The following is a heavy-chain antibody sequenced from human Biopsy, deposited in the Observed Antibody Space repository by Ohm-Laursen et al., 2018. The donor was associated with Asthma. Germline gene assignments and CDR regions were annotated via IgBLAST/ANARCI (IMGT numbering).Heavy chain of an antibody. Sequence: SETLSLTCVVYGGSFSSNYWSWIRKPPGKGLEWIGHIYYSGSTNYQPSLKSRVTISVDTSKNQFSLKLRSVTAADAAVYYCARGISRVTGLFDHFDSWGQGTLVTVSS. J-gene: IGHJ4*02. CDR3: ARGISRVTGLFDHFDS. D-gene: IGHD2-21*02. V-gene: IGHV4-59*01. CDR2: IYYSGST. CDR1: GGSFSSNY.